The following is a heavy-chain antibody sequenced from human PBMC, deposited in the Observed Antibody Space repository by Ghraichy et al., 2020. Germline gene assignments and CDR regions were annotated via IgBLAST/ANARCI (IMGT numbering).Heavy chain of an antibody. J-gene: IGHJ4*02. CDR1: VSTPYD. D-gene: IGHD2-15*01. CDR2: MNPERGNT. CDR3: ARALHLRFCNLCNCYTSYYFDA. Sequence: ASVKVSCKASVSTPYDINWVRQAPGHGLEWMGRMNPERGNTTYAQKFQGRLTLTRNTSISTTYLELGSPTFDDTAVYYCARALHLRFCNLCNCYTSYYFDAWGQGTRVTVSS. V-gene: IGHV1-8*01.